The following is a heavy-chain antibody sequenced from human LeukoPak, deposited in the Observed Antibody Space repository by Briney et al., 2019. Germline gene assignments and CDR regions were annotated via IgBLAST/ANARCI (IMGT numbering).Heavy chain of an antibody. J-gene: IGHJ5*02. Sequence: GGSLRLSCAASGFTFSNYWMHWVRQAPGKGLVWVSRINTESTSTSYADSVKGRFTISRDNAKNTLYLQMNSLRPEDTAVYYCARDLGQYYDTSDNWFDPWGQGTLVTVSS. CDR2: INTESTST. V-gene: IGHV3-74*01. CDR1: GFTFSNYW. D-gene: IGHD3-22*01. CDR3: ARDLGQYYDTSDNWFDP.